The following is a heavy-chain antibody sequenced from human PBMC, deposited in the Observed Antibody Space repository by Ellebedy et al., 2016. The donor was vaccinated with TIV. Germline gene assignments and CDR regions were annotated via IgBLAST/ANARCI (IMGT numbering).Heavy chain of an antibody. CDR2: XYQAGSDQ. V-gene: IGHV3-7*01. D-gene: IGHD4-17*01. J-gene: IGHJ5*02. CDR3: ARKGSYGDYAVQVNSWFDT. CDR1: GFSFRSYW. Sequence: GESLKISCAASGFSFRSYWMSWVRQAPGKGLEWVAXXYQAGSDQYYVDSVKGRFTISRDNANKSLFLQMNSLRVEDTAVYYCARKGSYGDYAVQVNSWFDTWGQGTLVSVSS.